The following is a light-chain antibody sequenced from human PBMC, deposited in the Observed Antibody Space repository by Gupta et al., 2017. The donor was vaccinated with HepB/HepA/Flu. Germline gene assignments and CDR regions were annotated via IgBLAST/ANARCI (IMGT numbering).Light chain of an antibody. CDR2: CAS. J-gene: IGKJ2*01. CDR1: QGVLYIANDKPT. V-gene: IGKV4-1*01. Sequence: DIVMTQSPDPPAVSLGEKATINGKAHQGVLYIANDKPTLNWYQQKPARPSKLLIYCASTRNSGVPDRFIGSGSWRDYTLTISSVQDEDVSVYFCQQYSRTPYTFGQGTKLEIK. CDR3: QQYSRTPYT.